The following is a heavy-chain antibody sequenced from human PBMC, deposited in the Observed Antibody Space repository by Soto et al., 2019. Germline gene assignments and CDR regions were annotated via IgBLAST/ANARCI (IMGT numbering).Heavy chain of an antibody. V-gene: IGHV1-69*01. D-gene: IGHD1-7*01. Sequence: QVQLVQSGAEVKKPGSSVKVSCKASGGTLSSYAISWVRQAPGQGLEWMGGIIPIFGTANYAQKFQGRVTITADESTSTAYMELSSLRSEDTAVYYCASCPIPGTTYYYYGMDVWGQGTTVTVSS. CDR2: IIPIFGTA. J-gene: IGHJ6*02. CDR3: ASCPIPGTTYYYYGMDV. CDR1: GGTLSSYA.